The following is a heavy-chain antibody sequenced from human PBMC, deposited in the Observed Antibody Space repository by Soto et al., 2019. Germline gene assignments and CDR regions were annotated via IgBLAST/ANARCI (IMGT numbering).Heavy chain of an antibody. CDR2: IYYSGST. J-gene: IGHJ4*02. CDR1: GGSISSGGYY. Sequence: SETLSLTCTVSGGSISSGGYYWSWIRQHPGKGLEWIGYIYYSGSTYYNPSLKSRVTISVDTSKNQFSLKLSSVTAADTAVYYCATQFGGVTPIDYWGQGTLVTVSP. D-gene: IGHD3-16*01. CDR3: ATQFGGVTPIDY. V-gene: IGHV4-31*03.